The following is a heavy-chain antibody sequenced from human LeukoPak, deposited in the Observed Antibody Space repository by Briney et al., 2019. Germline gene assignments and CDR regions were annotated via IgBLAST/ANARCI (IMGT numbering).Heavy chain of an antibody. CDR2: FSAYNGNT. Sequence: ASVKVSCKASGYTFTSYGISWVRQAPGQGLEWMGWFSAYNGNTNYAQKLQGRVTMTTDTSTSTAYMELRSLRSDDTAVYYCARYYDFWSGYSKYYFDYWGQGTLVTVSS. V-gene: IGHV1-18*01. CDR1: GYTFTSYG. CDR3: ARYYDFWSGYSKYYFDY. D-gene: IGHD3-3*01. J-gene: IGHJ4*02.